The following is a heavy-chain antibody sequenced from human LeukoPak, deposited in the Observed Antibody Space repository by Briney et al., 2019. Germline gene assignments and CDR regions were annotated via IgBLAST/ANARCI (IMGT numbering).Heavy chain of an antibody. CDR3: ARDRIVVVVAASILYGFDP. D-gene: IGHD2-15*01. J-gene: IGHJ5*02. Sequence: SQTLSLTCTVSGGSISSGDCYWSWIRQPPGKGLEWIGYIYYSGSTYYNPSLKSRVTISVDTSKNQFSLKLSSVTAADTAVYYCARDRIVVVVAASILYGFDPWGQGTLVTVSS. CDR1: GGSISSGDCY. V-gene: IGHV4-30-4*08. CDR2: IYYSGST.